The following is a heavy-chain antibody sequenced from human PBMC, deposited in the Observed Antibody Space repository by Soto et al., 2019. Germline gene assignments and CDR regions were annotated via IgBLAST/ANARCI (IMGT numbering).Heavy chain of an antibody. CDR3: AKVRKQLDYYYYGMDV. D-gene: IGHD6-6*01. CDR1: GFTFSSYA. V-gene: IGHV3-23*01. J-gene: IGHJ6*02. Sequence: GGSLRLSCAASGFTFSSYAMSWVRQAPGKGLEWVSAISGSGGSTYYADSVKGRFTISRDNSKNTLYLQMNSLRAEDTAVYYCAKVRKQLDYYYYGMDVWGQGTTVTVSS. CDR2: ISGSGGST.